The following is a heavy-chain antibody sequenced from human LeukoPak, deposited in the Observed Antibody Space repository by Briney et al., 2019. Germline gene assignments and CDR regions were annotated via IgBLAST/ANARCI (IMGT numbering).Heavy chain of an antibody. CDR1: GFTVSSYY. J-gene: IGHJ4*02. V-gene: IGHV3-53*01. CDR3: ARGIDY. Sequence: GGSLRLSCAASGFTVSSYYMNWARQAPGKELEWVSVIYTGGGRYYADSVRGRFTISRDTSKNMVFLQMNSLRVEDTAVYYCARGIDYWGRGTLVTVSS. CDR2: IYTGGGR.